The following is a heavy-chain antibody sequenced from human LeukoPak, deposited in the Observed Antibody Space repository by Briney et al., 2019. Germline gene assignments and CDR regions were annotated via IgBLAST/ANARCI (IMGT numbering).Heavy chain of an antibody. CDR1: GFTFSRFD. D-gene: IGHD3-10*01. Sequence: SGGSLRLSCAASGFTFSRFDLHWVRQAPGKGLEWVGRIRSNADNYATVYAASVKGRFTISRDDSKNTAYLQMNSLKTEDTAVYYCSRHKSGGITMIRGVRDYSYMDVWGKGTTVTVSS. CDR3: SRHKSGGITMIRGVRDYSYMDV. J-gene: IGHJ6*03. CDR2: IRSNADNYAT. V-gene: IGHV3-73*01.